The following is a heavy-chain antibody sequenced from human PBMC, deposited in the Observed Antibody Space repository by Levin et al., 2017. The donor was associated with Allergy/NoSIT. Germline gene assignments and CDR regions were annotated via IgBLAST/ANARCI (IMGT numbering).Heavy chain of an antibody. V-gene: IGHV1-69*02. CDR1: GGTFSSYT. Sequence: SVKVSCKASGGTFSSYTISWVRQAPGQGLEWMGRIIPILGIANYAQKFQGRVTITADKSTSTAYMELSSLRSEDTAVYYCARRYCSGGSCYSGDYWGQGTLVTVSS. D-gene: IGHD2-15*01. CDR3: ARRYCSGGSCYSGDY. CDR2: IIPILGIA. J-gene: IGHJ4*02.